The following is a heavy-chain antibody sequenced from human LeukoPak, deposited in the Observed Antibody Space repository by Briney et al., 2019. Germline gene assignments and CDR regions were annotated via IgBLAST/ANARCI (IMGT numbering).Heavy chain of an antibody. D-gene: IGHD3-10*01. CDR2: IYHSGST. V-gene: IGHV4-30-2*01. Sequence: SATLSLTCAVSGGSINSGGYSWSWIRQPPGKGLEWIGYIYHSGSTYYNSSLKSRVTISVDRSKNQFSLKLSSVTAADTAVYYCARVGLWFGELLGAFDIWGQGTLVTVSS. CDR3: ARVGLWFGELLGAFDI. J-gene: IGHJ3*02. CDR1: GGSINSGGYS.